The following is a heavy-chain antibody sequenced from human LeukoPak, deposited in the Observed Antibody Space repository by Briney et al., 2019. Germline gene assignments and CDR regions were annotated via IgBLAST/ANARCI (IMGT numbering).Heavy chain of an antibody. CDR3: AREGPRGNSQFDY. CDR2: ISYDGSNR. J-gene: IGHJ4*02. V-gene: IGHV3-30-3*01. D-gene: IGHD2/OR15-2a*01. Sequence: GGSLRLSCAASGFTFSDYYMHWVRQAPGKGLEWVTLISYDGSNRKYADSVKGRFTISRDNSRNTLYLQMSSLRAEDTAIYYCAREGPRGNSQFDYWGQGTLVTVSS. CDR1: GFTFSDYY.